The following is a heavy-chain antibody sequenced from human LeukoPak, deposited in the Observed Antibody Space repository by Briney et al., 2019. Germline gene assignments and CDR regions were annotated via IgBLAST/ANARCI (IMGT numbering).Heavy chain of an antibody. CDR2: ISGTSNTI. CDR3: ARDLGSYSSGWYMGFDY. D-gene: IGHD6-19*01. V-gene: IGHV3-48*01. J-gene: IGHJ4*02. Sequence: GGSLRPSCVGSGFTFSSYSMNWVRQAPGKGLEWVSYISGTSNTIYYADSVKGRFTVSRDNAKNSLYLQMNSLRAEDTAIYYCARDLGSYSSGWYMGFDYWGQGTLVTVSS. CDR1: GFTFSSYS.